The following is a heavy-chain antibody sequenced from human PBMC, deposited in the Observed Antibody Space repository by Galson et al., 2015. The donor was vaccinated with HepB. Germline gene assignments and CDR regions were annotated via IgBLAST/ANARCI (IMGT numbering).Heavy chain of an antibody. CDR1: GYTFTSYG. CDR2: ISAYNGNT. D-gene: IGHD2-15*01. CDR3: ARVGLYCRGGSCYSRANWFDP. Sequence: SVKVSCKASGYTFTSYGISWVRQAPGQGLEWMGWISAYNGNTNYAQKLQGRVTMTTDTSTSTAYMELRSLRSEDTAVYYCARVGLYCRGGSCYSRANWFDPWGQGTLVTVSS. V-gene: IGHV1-18*01. J-gene: IGHJ5*02.